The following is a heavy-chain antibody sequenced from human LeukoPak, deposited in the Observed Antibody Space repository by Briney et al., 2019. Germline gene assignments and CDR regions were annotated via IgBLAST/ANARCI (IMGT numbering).Heavy chain of an antibody. D-gene: IGHD6-19*01. J-gene: IGHJ4*02. V-gene: IGHV3-48*03. CDR3: ARVRRWLVRRGFDY. Sequence: GGSLRLSCAASGFTFSSYEMNWVRQAPGKGLEWVSYISSSGSTIYYADSVKGRFTISRDNAKNSLYLQMNSLRAEDTAVYYCARVRRWLVRRGFDYWGQGTLVTVSS. CDR1: GFTFSSYE. CDR2: ISSSGSTI.